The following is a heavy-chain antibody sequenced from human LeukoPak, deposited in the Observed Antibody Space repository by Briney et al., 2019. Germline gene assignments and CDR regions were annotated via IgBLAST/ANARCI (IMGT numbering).Heavy chain of an antibody. D-gene: IGHD3-10*01. CDR3: ARDMRPLYYASGSFFFDY. CDR2: ISSSSSYI. Sequence: KPGGSLRLSCAAPGFTFSSYSMNWVRQAPGKELEWVSSISSSSSYIYYADSVKGRFTISRDNAKNSLYLQMNSLRAEDTAVYYCARDMRPLYYASGSFFFDYWGQGTLVTVSS. V-gene: IGHV3-21*01. CDR1: GFTFSSYS. J-gene: IGHJ4*02.